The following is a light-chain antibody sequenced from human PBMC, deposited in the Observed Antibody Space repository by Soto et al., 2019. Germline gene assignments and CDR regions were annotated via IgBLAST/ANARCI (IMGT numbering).Light chain of an antibody. CDR1: SSNIGSNY. V-gene: IGLV1-47*01. J-gene: IGLJ1*01. CDR2: RNN. CDR3: AAWDDSLSDNFV. Sequence: QSVLTQPPSASGTPGQRVTISCSGSSSNIGSNYVYWYQQLPGTAPKLLIYRNNQRPSGVPDRFSGSKSGTSASLAITELRSEDEADYYCAAWDDSLSDNFVFGTGTKVTVL.